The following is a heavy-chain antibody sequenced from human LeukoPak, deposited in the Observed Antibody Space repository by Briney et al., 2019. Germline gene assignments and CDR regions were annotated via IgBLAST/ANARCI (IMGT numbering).Heavy chain of an antibody. CDR3: ARSISGRSGSRGGRYYFDF. D-gene: IGHD1-26*01. CDR1: GFTFSSDA. J-gene: IGHJ4*02. V-gene: IGHV3-23*01. CDR2: IGPSGST. Sequence: GGSLRLSCEASGFTFSSDAMSWVRQAPGRGLEWVAAIGPSGSTYYADSVKGRFSISRDTSKDTLNLQMNSLRVDDTAIYYCARSISGRSGSRGGRYYFDFWGQGAPVTVSS.